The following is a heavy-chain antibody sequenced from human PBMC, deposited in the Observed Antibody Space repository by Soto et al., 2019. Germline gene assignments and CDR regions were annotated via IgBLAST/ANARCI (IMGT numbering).Heavy chain of an antibody. CDR3: ARDSEGVGDYSGYDYHYYYYYYMDV. CDR2: ISSSGSTI. CDR1: GFTFSDYY. V-gene: IGHV3-11*01. D-gene: IGHD5-12*01. Sequence: GGSLRLSCAASGFTFSDYYMSWIRQAPGKGLEWVSYISSSGSTIYYADSVKGRFTISRDNAKNSLYLQMNSLRAEDTAVYYCARDSEGVGDYSGYDYHYYYYYYMDVWGKGTTVTVSS. J-gene: IGHJ6*03.